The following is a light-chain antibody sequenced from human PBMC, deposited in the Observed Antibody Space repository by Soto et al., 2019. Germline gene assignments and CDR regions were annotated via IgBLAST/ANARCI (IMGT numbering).Light chain of an antibody. CDR3: QQASGFPRT. V-gene: IGKV1-12*01. CDR1: QEISIW. CDR2: AAS. Sequence: DIPMTPSPSSVSASVLSRAITPFRASQEISIWLAWYRQRPGKVPELLIYAASSLQSGVPSRFSGSGSGTDFTLTINGLQPEDFATYYCQQASGFPRTFGQGTKVDIK. J-gene: IGKJ1*01.